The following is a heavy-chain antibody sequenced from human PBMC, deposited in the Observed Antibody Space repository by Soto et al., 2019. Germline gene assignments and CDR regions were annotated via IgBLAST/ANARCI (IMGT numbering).Heavy chain of an antibody. J-gene: IGHJ4*02. D-gene: IGHD6-13*01. CDR2: IWYDGSNK. CDR3: ARETDSSSWYLSMHY. Sequence: QVQLVESGGGVVQPGRSLRLSCAASGSTFSSYGMHWVRQAPGKGLEWVAVIWYDGSNKYYADSVKGRFTISRANSQNTVYLQMNSLRAEDTAVYYCARETDSSSWYLSMHYWGQGTLVTVSS. CDR1: GSTFSSYG. V-gene: IGHV3-33*01.